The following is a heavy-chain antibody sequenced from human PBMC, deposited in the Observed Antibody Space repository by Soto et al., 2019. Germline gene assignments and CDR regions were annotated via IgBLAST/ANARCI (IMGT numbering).Heavy chain of an antibody. CDR3: ARVQAKLRYFRLLFPEERVELEAMDV. Sequence: GPVEGSCTASGYTFPPFDMKWGRQAQGQRLEGVGWMNPNSGNTGYAQKFKGRVTMTRNTSISTAYMELSSLRSEDTAVYYCARVQAKLRYFRLLFPEERVELEAMDVWGKGTTVTVSS. J-gene: IGHJ6*03. V-gene: IGHV1-8*01. CDR1: GYTFPPFD. D-gene: IGHD3-9*01. CDR2: MNPNSGNT.